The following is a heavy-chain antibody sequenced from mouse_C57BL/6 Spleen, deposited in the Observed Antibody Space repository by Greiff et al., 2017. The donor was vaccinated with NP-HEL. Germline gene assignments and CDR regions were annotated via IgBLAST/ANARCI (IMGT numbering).Heavy chain of an antibody. D-gene: IGHD2-1*01. Sequence: QVQLKQPGAELVKPGASVKLSCKASGYTFTSYWMQWVKQRPGQGLEWIGEIDPSDSYTNYNQKFKGKATLTVDTSSSTAYMQLSSLTSEDSAVYDCARSDYGNRYAMDYWGQGTSVTVSS. CDR2: IDPSDSYT. CDR1: GYTFTSYW. CDR3: ARSDYGNRYAMDY. V-gene: IGHV1-50*01. J-gene: IGHJ4*01.